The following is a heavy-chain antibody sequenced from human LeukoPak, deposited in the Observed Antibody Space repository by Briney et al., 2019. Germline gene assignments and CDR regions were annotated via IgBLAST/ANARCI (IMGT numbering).Heavy chain of an antibody. CDR2: ISSSSSTI. Sequence: SGGSLRLSCAASGFTFSSHGMNWVRQAPGKGLEWVSYISSSSSTIYYADSVKGRFTISRDNAKNSLYLQMNSLRAEDTAVYYCARGRVGSGYLPSSFWGQGTLVTVSS. J-gene: IGHJ4*02. D-gene: IGHD3-22*01. CDR1: GFTFSSHG. CDR3: ARGRVGSGYLPSSF. V-gene: IGHV3-48*01.